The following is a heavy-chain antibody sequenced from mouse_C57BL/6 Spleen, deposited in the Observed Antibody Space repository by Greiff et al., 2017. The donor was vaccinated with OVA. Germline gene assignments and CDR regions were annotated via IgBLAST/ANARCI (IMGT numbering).Heavy chain of an antibody. Sequence: QVQLQQPGAELVKPGASVKMSCKASGYTFTSYWINWVKQRPGPGLEWIGDIYPGSGSTNYNEKFKSKATLTVDTSSSTAYMQLSSLTSEDSAGYYCARGVGYYGYWGQGTTLTVSS. V-gene: IGHV1-55*01. D-gene: IGHD2-3*01. CDR2: IYPGSGST. CDR1: GYTFTSYW. CDR3: ARGVGYYGY. J-gene: IGHJ2*01.